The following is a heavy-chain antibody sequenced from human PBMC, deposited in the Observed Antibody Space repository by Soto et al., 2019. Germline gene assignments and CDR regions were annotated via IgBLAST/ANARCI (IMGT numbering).Heavy chain of an antibody. J-gene: IGHJ5*02. Sequence: VLLLESGGDLVQPGGSLRLYCAASGFSFRDYVMTWARQAPGKGLEYVSSITASGDIDAYADSVRGRFTISRDNSKGTLSLQTTNLRVEDTAVYYCAKGSSSEGYTWGQGTLVTVSS. D-gene: IGHD2-2*02. V-gene: IGHV3-23*01. CDR2: ITASGDID. CDR3: AKGSSSEGYT. CDR1: GFSFRDYV.